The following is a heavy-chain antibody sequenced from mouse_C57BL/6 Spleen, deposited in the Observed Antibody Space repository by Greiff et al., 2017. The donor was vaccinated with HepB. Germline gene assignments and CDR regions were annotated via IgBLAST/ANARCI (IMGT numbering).Heavy chain of an antibody. CDR3: ARENYYGRSVYDFDY. D-gene: IGHD1-1*01. CDR1: GYTFTSYW. Sequence: QVQLQQPGAELVKPGASVKLSCKASGYTFTSYWMHWVKQRPGQGLEWIGMIHPNSGSTNYNEKFKSKATLTVDKSSSTAYMQLSSLTSEDSAVYYCARENYYGRSVYDFDYWGQGTTLTVSS. J-gene: IGHJ2*01. V-gene: IGHV1-64*01. CDR2: IHPNSGST.